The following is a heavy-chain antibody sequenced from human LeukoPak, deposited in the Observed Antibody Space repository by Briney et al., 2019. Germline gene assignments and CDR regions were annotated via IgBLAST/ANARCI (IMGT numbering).Heavy chain of an antibody. CDR3: ARPNIATAGTGTIDY. D-gene: IGHD6-13*01. Sequence: SETLSLTCTVSGGSISSSYWSWIRQSPGQGLEWIGNGHYSGNTYYNPSLKSRVTISVDSSMNQFSLKLRSVTAADTAVYYCARPNIATAGTGTIDYWGLGTLVIVSS. CDR2: GHYSGNT. V-gene: IGHV4-59*04. J-gene: IGHJ4*02. CDR1: GGSISSSY.